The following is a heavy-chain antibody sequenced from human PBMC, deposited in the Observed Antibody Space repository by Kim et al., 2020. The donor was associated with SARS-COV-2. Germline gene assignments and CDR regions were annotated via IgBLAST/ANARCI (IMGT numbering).Heavy chain of an antibody. Sequence: SNKYYADSVKGRFTISRDNSKNTLYLQMNSLRAEDTAVYYCAGGSSGYSDYWGQGTLVTVSS. D-gene: IGHD3-22*01. CDR3: AGGSSGYSDY. V-gene: IGHV3-30*01. J-gene: IGHJ4*02. CDR2: SNK.